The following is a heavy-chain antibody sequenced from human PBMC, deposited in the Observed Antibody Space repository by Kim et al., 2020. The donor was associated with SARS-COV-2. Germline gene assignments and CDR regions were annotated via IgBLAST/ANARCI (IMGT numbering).Heavy chain of an antibody. J-gene: IGHJ2*01. V-gene: IGHV5-51*01. Sequence: SPSVQGQVTISADKSISTAYLQWSSLKASDTAMYYCARNVVVTHYWYFDLWGRGTLVTVSS. CDR3: ARNVVVTHYWYFDL. D-gene: IGHD2-21*02.